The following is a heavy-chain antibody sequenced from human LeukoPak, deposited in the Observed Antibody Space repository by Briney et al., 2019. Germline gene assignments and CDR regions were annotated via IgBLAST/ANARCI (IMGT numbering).Heavy chain of an antibody. J-gene: IGHJ4*02. Sequence: SETLSLTCTVSGGSISSSSYYWGWIRQPPGKGLEWIGSIYYSGSTYYNPSLKSRVTISVDTSKNQFSLKLSSVTAADTAVYYCARHEVVVTAIFPFDYWGQGTLVTVSS. V-gene: IGHV4-39*01. CDR2: IYYSGST. D-gene: IGHD2-21*02. CDR1: GGSISSSSYY. CDR3: ARHEVVVTAIFPFDY.